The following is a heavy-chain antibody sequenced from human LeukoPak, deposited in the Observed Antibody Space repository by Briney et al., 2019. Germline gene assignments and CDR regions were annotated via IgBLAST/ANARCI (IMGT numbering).Heavy chain of an antibody. CDR2: INSSGTT. CDR1: GGSISSYY. V-gene: IGHV4-59*01. D-gene: IGHD3-22*01. CDR3: ARGRRYYDSSGYRN. J-gene: IGHJ4*02. Sequence: SETLSLTCTVSGGSISSYYWNWIRQPPGKGLEWIGYINSSGTTNYNPSLRSRVSMSVDTSKNQFSLRLSSVTAADTAVYYCARGRRYYDSSGYRNWGQGTLVTVSS.